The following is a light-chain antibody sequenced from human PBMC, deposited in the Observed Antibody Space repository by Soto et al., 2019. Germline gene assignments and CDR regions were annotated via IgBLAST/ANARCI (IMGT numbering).Light chain of an antibody. V-gene: IGKV3-11*01. CDR3: QQRSNWPPWT. J-gene: IGKJ1*01. CDR1: QSVSSY. Sequence: ESVLTQSPATLSLSPGERATLSCRASQSVSSYLAWYQQKPGQAPRLLIYDASNRATGIPARFSGSGSGTDFTLTISSLEPEDFAVYYCQQRSNWPPWTFRQGTKVDIK. CDR2: DAS.